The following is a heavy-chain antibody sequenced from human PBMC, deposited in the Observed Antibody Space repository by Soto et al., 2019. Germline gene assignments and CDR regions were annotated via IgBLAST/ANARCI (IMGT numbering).Heavy chain of an antibody. CDR2: IYYSGST. V-gene: IGHV4-30-4*01. D-gene: IGHD3-22*01. J-gene: IGHJ6*02. Sequence: PSETLSLTCTVSGGSIGGGDYYWSWIRQPPGKGPEWIGYIYYSGSTYYNPSLKSRVTISVDTSNNQFSLKLSSVTAADTAVYYCARDQYYYDSSGAMDVWGQGTTVTVSS. CDR1: GGSIGGGDYY. CDR3: ARDQYYYDSSGAMDV.